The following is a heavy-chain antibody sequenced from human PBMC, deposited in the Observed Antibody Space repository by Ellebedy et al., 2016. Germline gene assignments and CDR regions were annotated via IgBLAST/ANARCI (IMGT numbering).Heavy chain of an antibody. CDR1: GFTFSSFW. V-gene: IGHV3-74*01. D-gene: IGHD3-22*01. CDR2: INIDGSRI. CDR3: AKDQGDSSGYYQSGYFDY. J-gene: IGHJ4*02. Sequence: GESLKISCAASGFTFSSFWMHWVRQAPGKGLVWVSRINIDGSRINYADSVKGRCTISRDNAKNTVYLQMNSLRAEDTAVYYCAKDQGDSSGYYQSGYFDYWGQGTLVTVSS.